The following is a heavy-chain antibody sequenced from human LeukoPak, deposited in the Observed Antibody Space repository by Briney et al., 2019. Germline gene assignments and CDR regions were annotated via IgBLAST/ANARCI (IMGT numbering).Heavy chain of an antibody. J-gene: IGHJ4*02. CDR2: INPSGGST. V-gene: IGHV1-46*01. CDR1: GYTFTSYY. Sequence: ASVNVSCKASGYTFTSYYMHWVRQAPGQGLEWMGIINPSGGSTSYAQKFQGRVAMTRDTSTSTVYMELSSLRSEDTAVYYCARDRGTIFGPQYYFDYWGQGTLVTVSS. D-gene: IGHD3-3*01. CDR3: ARDRGTIFGPQYYFDY.